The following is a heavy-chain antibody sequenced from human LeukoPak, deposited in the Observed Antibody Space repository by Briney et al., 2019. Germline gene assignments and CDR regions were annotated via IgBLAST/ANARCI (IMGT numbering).Heavy chain of an antibody. J-gene: IGHJ4*02. V-gene: IGHV3-48*04. CDR1: GFTFSSYS. D-gene: IGHD2-2*01. CDR2: ISSSSSTI. Sequence: GGSLRLSCAASGFTFSSYSMNWVRQAPGKGLEWVSYISSSSSTIYYADSVKGRFTISRDNAKNSLYLQMNSLRAEDTAVYYCARVIRGYCSSTSCYVALDYWGQGTLVTVSS. CDR3: ARVIRGYCSSTSCYVALDY.